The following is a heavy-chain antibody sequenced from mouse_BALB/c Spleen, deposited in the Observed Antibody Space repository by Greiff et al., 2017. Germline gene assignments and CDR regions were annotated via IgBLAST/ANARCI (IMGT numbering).Heavy chain of an antibody. CDR3: SSPSNWDYAMDY. CDR1: GFSLTSYG. J-gene: IGHJ4*01. D-gene: IGHD4-1*01. V-gene: IGHV2-2*02. CDR2: IWSGGST. Sequence: VKLMESGPGLVQPSQSLSITCTVSGFSLTSYGVHWVRQSPGKGLEWLGVIWSGGSTDYNAAFISRLSISKDNSKSQVFFKMNSLQANDTAIYYCSSPSNWDYAMDYWGQGTSVTVSS.